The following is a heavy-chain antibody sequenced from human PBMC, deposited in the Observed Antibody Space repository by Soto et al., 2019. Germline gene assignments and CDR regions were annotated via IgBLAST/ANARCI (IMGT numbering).Heavy chain of an antibody. CDR3: ARLSSYSSNYWYFDL. J-gene: IGHJ2*01. Sequence: GESLKISCKGSGYSFINYWIGWVRQMPGKGLEWMGIIYPGDSDTRYSPSFQGQVTISADKSISTAYLQWSSLKASDTAMYYCARLSSYSSNYWYFDLWGRGTLVTVS. CDR2: IYPGDSDT. D-gene: IGHD6-19*01. CDR1: GYSFINYW. V-gene: IGHV5-51*01.